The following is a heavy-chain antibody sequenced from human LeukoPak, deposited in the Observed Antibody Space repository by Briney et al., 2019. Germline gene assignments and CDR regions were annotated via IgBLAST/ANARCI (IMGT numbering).Heavy chain of an antibody. D-gene: IGHD3-3*01. CDR1: GFTFSSYA. J-gene: IGHJ4*02. V-gene: IGHV3-30*04. CDR2: ISYDGSNK. Sequence: GGSLRLSCGASGFTFSSYAMHWVRQAPGKGLEWVAVISYDGSNKYCADPVKGRFTIFRDNSQHTLYVEKNTQRSGDTRVFYCARDPGPGVVIIYYFDYWGQGTLVTVSS. CDR3: ARDPGPGVVIIYYFDY.